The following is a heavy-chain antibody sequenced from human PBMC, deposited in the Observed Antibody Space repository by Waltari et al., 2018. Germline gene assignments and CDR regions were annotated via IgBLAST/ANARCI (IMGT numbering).Heavy chain of an antibody. CDR2: IKRDGSEI. J-gene: IGHJ5*02. CDR1: GLNLDRVW. Sequence: EVQLVESGGGLVQPGGSLRLCGVVSGLNLDRVWMSWVRQAPGKGVEWVANIKRDGSEIYYVDSVKDRFTIFRDNAKNSLYLEMNSLRVEDTAVYYCATEAGTTSVNWFDPWGQGTLVTVSS. CDR3: ATEAGTTSVNWFDP. V-gene: IGHV3-7*01. D-gene: IGHD6-19*01.